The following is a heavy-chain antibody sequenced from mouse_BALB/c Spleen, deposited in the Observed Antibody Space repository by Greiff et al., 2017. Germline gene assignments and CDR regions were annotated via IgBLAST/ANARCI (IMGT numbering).Heavy chain of an antibody. Sequence: VQLQQSGPELMKPGASVKISCKASGYSFTSYYMHWVKQSHGKSLEWIGYIDPFNGGTSYNQKFKGKATLTVDKSSSTAYMHLSSLTSEDSAVYYCARVMGLEYYFDYWGQGTTLTVSS. D-gene: IGHD2-4*01. CDR2: IDPFNGGT. CDR3: ARVMGLEYYFDY. J-gene: IGHJ2*01. V-gene: IGHV1S135*01. CDR1: GYSFTSYY.